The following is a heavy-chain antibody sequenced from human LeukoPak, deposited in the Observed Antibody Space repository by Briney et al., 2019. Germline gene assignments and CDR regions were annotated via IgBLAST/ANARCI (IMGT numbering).Heavy chain of an antibody. J-gene: IGHJ4*02. V-gene: IGHV3-21*01. CDR3: ARVRGSSGYYSEYYFDY. CDR1: GFTFSSYS. Sequence: GGSLRLSCAASGFTFSSYSMNWVRRAPGKGLEWVSSISSSSSYIYYADSVKGRFTISRDNAKNSLYLQMNSLRAEDTAVYYCARVRGSSGYYSEYYFDYWGQGTLVTVSS. D-gene: IGHD3-22*01. CDR2: ISSSSSYI.